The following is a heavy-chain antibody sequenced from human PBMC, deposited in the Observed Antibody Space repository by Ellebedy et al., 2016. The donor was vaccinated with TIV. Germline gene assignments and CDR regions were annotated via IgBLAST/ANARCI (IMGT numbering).Heavy chain of an antibody. CDR3: VITGYCSGGSCYNFDY. Sequence: AASVKVSCKASRGTFSSYAISWVRQAPGQGLEWMGRIIPILGIANYAQKFQGRVTITADKSTSTAYMELSSLRSEDTAVYYCVITGYCSGGSCYNFDYWGQGTLVTVSS. J-gene: IGHJ4*02. CDR1: RGTFSSYA. D-gene: IGHD2-15*01. CDR2: IIPILGIA. V-gene: IGHV1-69*04.